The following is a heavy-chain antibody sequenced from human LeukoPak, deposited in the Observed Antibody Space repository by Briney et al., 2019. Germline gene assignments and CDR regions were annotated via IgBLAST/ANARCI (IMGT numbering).Heavy chain of an antibody. V-gene: IGHV3-30*03. Sequence: GGSLRLSCAASGFNFSTYGIHWVRQAPGKGLEWVAVISYDGSNKQFADSVKGRFTISRDNSKNTVYMQMNRLRGEDTALYYCARDYFDGSGFLDFWGHGTLVTVSS. CDR3: ARDYFDGSGFLDF. CDR1: GFNFSTYG. D-gene: IGHD3-3*01. CDR2: ISYDGSNK. J-gene: IGHJ4*01.